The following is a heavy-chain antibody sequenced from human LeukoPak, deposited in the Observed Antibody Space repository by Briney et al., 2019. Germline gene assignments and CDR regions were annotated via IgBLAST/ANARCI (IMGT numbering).Heavy chain of an antibody. Sequence: SVKVSCKASGGTFISYAISWVRQAPGQGLEWMGGIIPIFGTANYAQKFQGRVTITADESTSTAYMELSSLRSEDTAVYYCARSGWYGRSLDYWGQGTLVTVSS. J-gene: IGHJ4*02. CDR3: ARSGWYGRSLDY. D-gene: IGHD6-19*01. CDR2: IIPIFGTA. CDR1: GGTFISYA. V-gene: IGHV1-69*13.